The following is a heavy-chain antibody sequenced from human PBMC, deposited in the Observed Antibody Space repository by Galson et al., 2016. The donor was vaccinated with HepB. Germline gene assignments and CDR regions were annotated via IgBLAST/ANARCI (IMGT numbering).Heavy chain of an antibody. CDR3: ARRWGSSWTPLRNYFGMDV. CDR1: GYYFTSYW. V-gene: IGHV5-51*01. CDR2: IHPGDSHV. J-gene: IGHJ6*02. D-gene: IGHD6-13*01. Sequence: QSGAEVKKPGESLKISCEVSGYYFTSYWIAWVRQLPGKGLELVGIIHPGDSHVRYSPPFQGQVTISADKSINTAYLQWSSLKASDTAMYYCARRWGSSWTPLRNYFGMDVWGQGTTVTVSS.